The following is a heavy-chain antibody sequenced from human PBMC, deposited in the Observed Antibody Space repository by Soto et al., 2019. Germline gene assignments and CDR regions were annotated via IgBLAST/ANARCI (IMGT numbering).Heavy chain of an antibody. D-gene: IGHD4-4*01. CDR1: GYNFTNGV. CDR2: IYPGDSDT. J-gene: IGHJ5*02. CDR3: VRFYSHVDP. Sequence: PGESLKISWKGSGYNFTNGVIGWVRQMPGKGLGWMGIIYPGDSDTRYSPSFQGQVTISADKSISTAYLQWSSLKASDTAMYYCVRFYSHVDPWGQGTQVTVSS. V-gene: IGHV5-51*01.